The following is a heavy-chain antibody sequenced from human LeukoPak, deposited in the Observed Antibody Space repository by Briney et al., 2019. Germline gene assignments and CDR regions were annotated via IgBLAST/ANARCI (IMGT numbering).Heavy chain of an antibody. D-gene: IGHD6-19*01. V-gene: IGHV3-9*01. CDR3: AKGERKWLARQPDY. CDR1: GFTFDDYA. Sequence: PGRSLRLSCAGSGFTFDDYAMHWVRQAPGKGLEWVSGISWNSGSIGYADSVKGRFTISRDNAKNSLYLQMNSLRGNDTAFYYCAKGERKWLARQPDYWGQGTLVTVSS. J-gene: IGHJ4*02. CDR2: ISWNSGSI.